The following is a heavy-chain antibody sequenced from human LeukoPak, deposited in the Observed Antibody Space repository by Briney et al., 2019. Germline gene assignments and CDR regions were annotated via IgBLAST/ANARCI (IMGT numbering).Heavy chain of an antibody. Sequence: ASVKVSCKASGYTFTGYYMHWVRQAPGQGLEWMGWINPNSGGTNYAPKFQGRVTMTRDTSISTAYMELSRLRSDDTAVYYCARDSDYGHYGDYWGQGTLVTVSS. CDR1: GYTFTGYY. J-gene: IGHJ4*02. D-gene: IGHD4-17*01. CDR3: ARDSDYGHYGDY. CDR2: INPNSGGT. V-gene: IGHV1-2*02.